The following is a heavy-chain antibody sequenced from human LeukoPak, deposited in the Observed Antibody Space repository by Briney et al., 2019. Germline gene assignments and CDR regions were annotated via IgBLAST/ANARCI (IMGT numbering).Heavy chain of an antibody. V-gene: IGHV1-46*01. J-gene: IGHJ4*02. CDR3: ARERRKGAITDY. CDR2: INPSGGST. Sequence: ASVKVSCKASGYTFTGYYMHWVRQAPGQGLEWMGIINPSGGSTSYAQKFQGRVTMTRDTSTSTVYMELGSLRSEDTAVYYCARERRKGAITDYWGQGTLVTVSS. D-gene: IGHD1-14*01. CDR1: GYTFTGYY.